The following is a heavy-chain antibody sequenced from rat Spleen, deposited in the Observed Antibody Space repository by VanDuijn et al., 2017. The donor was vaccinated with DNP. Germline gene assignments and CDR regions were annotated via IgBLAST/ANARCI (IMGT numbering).Heavy chain of an antibody. J-gene: IGHJ4*01. V-gene: IGHV5-20*01. CDR3: TTTVVTHYYAMDA. CDR2: IRYDGGST. Sequence: EVQLVESGGGLVQPGRSLKLSCVASGFSLSDYYMAWVRQAPTKGLAWVAYIRYDGGSTYYGDSVKGRFTISRDNAESTLYLQMNSLRSEDMATYYCTTTVVTHYYAMDAWGQGTSVTVSS. CDR1: GFSLSDYY. D-gene: IGHD1-1*01.